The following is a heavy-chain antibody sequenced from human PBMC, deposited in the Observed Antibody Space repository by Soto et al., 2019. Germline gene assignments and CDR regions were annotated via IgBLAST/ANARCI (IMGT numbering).Heavy chain of an antibody. D-gene: IGHD1-26*01. V-gene: IGHV4-39*01. Sequence: QLQLQESGPGLVKPSETLSLTCTVSGGSISSSSYYWGWIRQPPGKGLEWIGSIYYSGSTYYNPSPKSGVAISVDTSKNQCSLKLSSVTAAATAGYYCARLGVGATGDLDYWGQGTLVTVSS. CDR2: IYYSGST. CDR3: ARLGVGATGDLDY. J-gene: IGHJ4*02. CDR1: GGSISSSSYY.